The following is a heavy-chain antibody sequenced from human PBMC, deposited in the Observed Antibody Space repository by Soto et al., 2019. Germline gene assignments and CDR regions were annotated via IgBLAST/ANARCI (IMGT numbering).Heavy chain of an antibody. J-gene: IGHJ4*02. CDR2: IYYSGST. Sequence: QVQLQESGPGLVKPSQTLSLTCTVSGGSISSGGYYWSWIRQHPGKGLEWIGYIYYSGSTSYNPYLKRRVTISVDTSNNQFSPKLSAVTAAATAVYYCASSSQSTVTPFAYWGQVTLFTVSS. CDR1: GGSISSGGYY. CDR3: ASSSQSTVTPFAY. D-gene: IGHD4-17*01. V-gene: IGHV4-31*03.